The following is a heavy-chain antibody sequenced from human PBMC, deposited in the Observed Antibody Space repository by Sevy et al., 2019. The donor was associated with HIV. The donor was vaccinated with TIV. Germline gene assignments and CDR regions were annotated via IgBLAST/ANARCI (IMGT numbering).Heavy chain of an antibody. CDR1: GFTFSSYA. V-gene: IGHV3-23*01. D-gene: IGHD3-22*01. CDR2: ISGSGGST. CDR3: AKDVAYYYDSSGYSWFDP. J-gene: IGHJ5*02. Sequence: GGFLRLSCAASGFTFSSYAMSWVRQAPGKGLERVSAISGSGGSTYYADSVKGRFTISRDNSKNTLYLQMNSLRAEDTAVYYCAKDVAYYYDSSGYSWFDPWGQGTLVTVSS.